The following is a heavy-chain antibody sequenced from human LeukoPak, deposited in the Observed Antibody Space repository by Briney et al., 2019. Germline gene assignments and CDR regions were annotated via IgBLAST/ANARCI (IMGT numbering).Heavy chain of an antibody. CDR1: GGSISSYY. CDR3: ARGGGLRYFDWLPTAGLDY. CDR2: IYYSGST. V-gene: IGHV4-59*01. D-gene: IGHD3-9*01. J-gene: IGHJ4*02. Sequence: SETLSLTCTVSGGSISSYYWSWIRQPPGKGLEWIGYIYYSGSTNYNPSLKSRVTISVDTSKNQFSLKLSSATAADTAVYYCARGGGLRYFDWLPTAGLDYWGQGTLVTVSS.